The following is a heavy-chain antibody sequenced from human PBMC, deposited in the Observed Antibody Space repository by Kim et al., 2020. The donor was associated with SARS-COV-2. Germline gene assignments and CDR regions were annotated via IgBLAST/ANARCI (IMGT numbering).Heavy chain of an antibody. CDR1: GFTFEDYG. CDR2: ITSKSVFI. D-gene: IGHD3-10*01. Sequence: GGSLRLSCVGSGFTFEDYGMFWVRQAPGKGLEWVSTITSKSVFIAYVDAVRGRFTVSRDNATDSLYLEMNSLRPEDTALYYCARAIGSGSYSFAVWGQGTMVTVSS. V-gene: IGHV3-9*01. CDR3: ARAIGSGSYSFAV. J-gene: IGHJ3*01.